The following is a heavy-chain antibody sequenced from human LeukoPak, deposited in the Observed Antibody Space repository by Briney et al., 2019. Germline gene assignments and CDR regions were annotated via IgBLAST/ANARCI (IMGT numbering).Heavy chain of an antibody. CDR3: AKGVEMATVPLFFDY. CDR2: ISGSGGST. J-gene: IGHJ4*02. CDR1: GFTFSSYA. D-gene: IGHD5-24*01. Sequence: PGGSLRLSCAASGFTFSSYAMSWVRQAPGKGLEWVSAISGSGGSTYYADSVRGRFTISRDNSKNTLYLQMNSLRAEDTAVYYCAKGVEMATVPLFFDYWGQGALVTVSS. V-gene: IGHV3-23*01.